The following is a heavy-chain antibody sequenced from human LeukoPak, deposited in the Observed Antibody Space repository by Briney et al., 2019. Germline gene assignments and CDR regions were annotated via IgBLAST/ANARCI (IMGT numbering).Heavy chain of an antibody. CDR3: ARDPWAVAGTKVYFDY. V-gene: IGHV3-30-3*01. J-gene: IGHJ4*02. D-gene: IGHD6-19*01. Sequence: GGSLRLSCAASGFTFSSYAMHWVRQAPGKGLEWVAVLSYAGSNKYYADSVKGRFTISRDNSKNTLYLQMNSLRAEDTSVYYCARDPWAVAGTKVYFDYWGQGTLVTVSS. CDR2: LSYAGSNK. CDR1: GFTFSSYA.